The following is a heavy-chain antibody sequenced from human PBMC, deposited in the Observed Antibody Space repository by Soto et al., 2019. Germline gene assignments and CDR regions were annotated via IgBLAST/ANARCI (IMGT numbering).Heavy chain of an antibody. CDR2: MTPISGDT. CDR3: ARNLYNTGSFDH. V-gene: IGHV1-8*02. D-gene: IGHD3-10*01. CDR1: GYTFTNYD. J-gene: IGHJ4*02. Sequence: QVQLVQSEAEVKKPGASVKVSCKASGYTFTNYDINWVRQATGQGLEWVGWMTPISGDTGYAQNFQGRVTMTRDTPRSTAYLELSSLTSEDTAVYYCARNLYNTGSFDHWGQGTLVTVSS.